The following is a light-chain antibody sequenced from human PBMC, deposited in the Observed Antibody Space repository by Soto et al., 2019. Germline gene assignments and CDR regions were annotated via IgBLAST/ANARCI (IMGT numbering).Light chain of an antibody. Sequence: DIQMTQSPSSLSASVGDRVTITCRASQSISSYLNWYQQKPGKAPKLLIYAASSLQSGVPSRFSGSGSCTDFTLTISSLQPEDFATYYCQQSYSTPFTFGPETKVDIK. J-gene: IGKJ3*01. CDR2: AAS. CDR1: QSISSY. CDR3: QQSYSTPFT. V-gene: IGKV1-39*01.